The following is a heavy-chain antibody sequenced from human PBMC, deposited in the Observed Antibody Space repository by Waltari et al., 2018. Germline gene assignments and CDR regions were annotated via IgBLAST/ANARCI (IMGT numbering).Heavy chain of an antibody. J-gene: IGHJ4*02. Sequence: QVQLQQWGAGLLKPSETLSLTCDAYGGSFSRYYWSWRRQPPGKELEWIGEINHSRSTNYNPSLKSRVTISVDTPKNQFSLKLSSVTAADTAVYYCAVGKVAFDYWGQGTLVTVSS. CDR1: GGSFSRYY. CDR3: AVGKVAFDY. CDR2: INHSRST. V-gene: IGHV4-34*01. D-gene: IGHD2-15*01.